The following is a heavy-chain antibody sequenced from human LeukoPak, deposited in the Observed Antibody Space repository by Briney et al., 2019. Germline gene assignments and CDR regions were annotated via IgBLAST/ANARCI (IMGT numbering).Heavy chain of an antibody. J-gene: IGHJ5*02. CDR2: IYYSGIT. CDR3: ARAYSSSWYFNWFDP. D-gene: IGHD6-13*01. CDR1: GASISGSSHYF. Sequence: RASETLSLTCTVSGASISGSSHYFWGWIRQTPGKGLEWIGSIYYSGITYYTPSLKSRLTISVDTSRNQFSLKLSSVTAADTAVYFCARAYSSSWYFNWFDPWGQGTLVTVSS. V-gene: IGHV4-39*01.